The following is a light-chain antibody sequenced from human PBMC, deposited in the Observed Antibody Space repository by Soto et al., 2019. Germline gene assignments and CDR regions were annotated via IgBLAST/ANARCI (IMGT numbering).Light chain of an antibody. CDR3: SSYRSSSTPLI. J-gene: IGLJ1*01. CDR1: SSDVGGYNY. CDR2: EVS. V-gene: IGLV2-14*01. Sequence: QSVLTQPASVSGSPGQSITISCTGTSSDVGGYNYVSWYQQHPGKAPKLMIYEVSNRPSGVSNRFSGSKSGNTASLTISGLQAEDDADYYCSSYRSSSTPLIFGTGTKLTVL.